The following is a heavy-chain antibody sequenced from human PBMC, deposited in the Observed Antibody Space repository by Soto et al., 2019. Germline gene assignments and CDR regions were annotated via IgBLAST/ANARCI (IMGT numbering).Heavy chain of an antibody. D-gene: IGHD3-16*01. J-gene: IGHJ4*02. CDR3: SKYGRAVPYDCDS. Sequence: EVQLLESGGGLVQPGGSLRLSCSASGFSASNYALSWVRQAPGKGLEWLSSINGGGGTTDYADSVKGRITISRDNSKNSQYLQLHSMTAEDTAVYFCSKYGRAVPYDCDSWGQGTLFTVSS. CDR1: GFSASNYA. CDR2: INGGGGTT. V-gene: IGHV3-23*01.